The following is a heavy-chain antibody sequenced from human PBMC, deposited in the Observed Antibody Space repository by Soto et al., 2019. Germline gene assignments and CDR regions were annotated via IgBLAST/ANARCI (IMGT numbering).Heavy chain of an antibody. J-gene: IGHJ4*02. V-gene: IGHV4-59*08. CDR3: ATGGGDNYIFDY. CDR1: GGSISSYY. D-gene: IGHD2-8*02. CDR2: IYYSGST. Sequence: SSETLSLTCTVSGGSISSYYWSWIRQPPGKGLEWIGYIYYSGSTNYNPSLKSRVTISVDTSKNQFSLKLSSVTAADTAVYYCATGGGDNYIFDYWGQGTLVTVSS.